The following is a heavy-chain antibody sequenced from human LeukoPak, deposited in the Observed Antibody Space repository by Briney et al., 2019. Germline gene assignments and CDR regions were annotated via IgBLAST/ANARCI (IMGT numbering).Heavy chain of an antibody. J-gene: IGHJ4*02. CDR3: ARAPITSPFYFDY. CDR1: GFAFDEHG. D-gene: IGHD2-2*01. CDR2: INWSGGST. V-gene: IGHV3-20*04. Sequence: GGALRLSCTASGFAFDEHGMSWVRQVPGKGLEWVSGINWSGGSTGYADPLRGRFTISRDNAKNSLYLQMDSLSAEDTALYYCARAPITSPFYFDYWGQGTLVTVSS.